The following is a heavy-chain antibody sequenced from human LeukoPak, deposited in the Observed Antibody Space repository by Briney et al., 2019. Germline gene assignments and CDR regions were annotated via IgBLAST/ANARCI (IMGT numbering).Heavy chain of an antibody. V-gene: IGHV4-39*01. J-gene: IGHJ5*02. D-gene: IGHD4-11*01. CDR3: ARHFNAVTTPNWFDP. CDR1: GGSISSSSYY. CDR2: IYYSGST. Sequence: SETLSLSCTVSGGSISSSSYYWGWIRQPPGKGLEWIGSIYYSGSTYYNPSLKSRVTISVDTSKNQFSLKLSSVTAADTAVYYCARHFNAVTTPNWFDPWGQGTLVTVSS.